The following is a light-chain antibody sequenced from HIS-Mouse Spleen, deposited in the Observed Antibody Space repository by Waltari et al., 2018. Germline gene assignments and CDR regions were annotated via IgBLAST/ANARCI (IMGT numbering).Light chain of an antibody. J-gene: IGLJ2*01. CDR2: KDS. CDR3: QSADSSGTYHVV. V-gene: IGLV3-25*03. CDR1: ALPKQY. Sequence: SYELTQPPSVSVSPGQTARITCSGDALPKQYAYWYQQKPGQAPVLVIDKDSERPSGIPERFSVSSSGTTVTLTISGVQAEDEADYYCQSADSSGTYHVVFGGGTKLTVL.